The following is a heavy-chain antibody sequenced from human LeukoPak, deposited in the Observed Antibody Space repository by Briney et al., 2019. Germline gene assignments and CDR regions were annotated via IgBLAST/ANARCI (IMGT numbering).Heavy chain of an antibody. J-gene: IGHJ4*02. Sequence: SETLSLTCTVSGGSISSGNYWWSWIRQHPGKGLEWIGYIYYSGSTLYNPSLQSRASISVDTSKNQFSLRLDSVTAADTAVYYCAISDGYCSSTTCYNPFDYWGQGTLVTVSS. CDR2: IYYSGST. D-gene: IGHD2-2*02. CDR1: GGSISSGNYW. CDR3: AISDGYCSSTTCYNPFDY. V-gene: IGHV4-31*03.